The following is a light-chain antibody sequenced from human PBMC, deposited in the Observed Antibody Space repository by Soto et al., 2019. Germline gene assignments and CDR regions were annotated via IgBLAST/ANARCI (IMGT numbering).Light chain of an antibody. V-gene: IGKV1-5*03. J-gene: IGKJ2*01. CDR2: EAS. CDR1: QSISSW. Sequence: DIQMTQSPSTLSASVGDRVTITCRASQSISSWLAWYQQIPGKAPKLRIYEASTLVSGVPSRFSGSGSGTEFTLTITSLQPDDFATYYCQEYNSYSYTFGQGTKLEI. CDR3: QEYNSYSYT.